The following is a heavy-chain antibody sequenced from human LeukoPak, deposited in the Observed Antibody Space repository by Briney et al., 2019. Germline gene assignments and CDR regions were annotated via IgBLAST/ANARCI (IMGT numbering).Heavy chain of an antibody. CDR1: GGTFSSYA. Sequence: ASVKVSCKASGGTFSSYAISWVRQAPGQGLEWMGGIIPIFGTANYAQKFQGRVTITTDESTSTAYMELSSLRSEDTTVYYCAREDCSSTSCYCNYWGQGTLVTVSS. D-gene: IGHD2-2*01. V-gene: IGHV1-69*05. CDR3: AREDCSSTSCYCNY. J-gene: IGHJ4*02. CDR2: IIPIFGTA.